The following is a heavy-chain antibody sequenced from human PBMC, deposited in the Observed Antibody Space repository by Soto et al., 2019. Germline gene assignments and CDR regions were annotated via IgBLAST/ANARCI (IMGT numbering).Heavy chain of an antibody. CDR1: GGSISNADYY. CDR2: IYYSGTA. J-gene: IGHJ4*02. CDR3: ARYCSGGSCYAAGDY. D-gene: IGHD2-15*01. V-gene: IGHV4-30-4*01. Sequence: QVQLQESGPGLVKPSQTLSLTCTVSGGSISNADYYWSWIRQPPGKGPEWIGNIYYSGTAYYNPSLKRRVTMSVDTSKNQFSLKLSSVTAADTAVYYCARYCSGGSCYAAGDYWGQGTLVTVSS.